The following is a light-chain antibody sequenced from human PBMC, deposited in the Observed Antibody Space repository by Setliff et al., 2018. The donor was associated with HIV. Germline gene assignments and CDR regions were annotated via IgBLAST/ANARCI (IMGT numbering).Light chain of an antibody. CDR2: GNS. CDR3: QSYDSSLSGYV. CDR1: SSNIGADYD. V-gene: IGLV1-40*01. Sequence: QSALTQPPSVSGAPGQRVTISCTGSSSNIGADYDVHWYQQLPATAPKLLINGNSNRPSGVPDRFSVSKSGTSASLAITGLQAEDEADYYCQSYDSSLSGYVFGTGTKGTVL. J-gene: IGLJ1*01.